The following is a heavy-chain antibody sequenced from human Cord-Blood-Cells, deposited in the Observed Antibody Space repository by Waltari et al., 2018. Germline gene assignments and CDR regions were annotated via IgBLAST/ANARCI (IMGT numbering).Heavy chain of an antibody. J-gene: IGHJ6*02. Sequence: QVQLQESGPGLVKPSETLSLTCTVSGYSISIGYYWGWIRQPPGKGLEWIGSIYHSGSTYYNPSLKSRVTISVDTSKNQFSLKLSSVTAADTAVYYCARDEYCSSTSCYGVDYYYYYGMDVWGQGTTVTVSS. CDR1: GYSISIGYY. CDR3: ARDEYCSSTSCYGVDYYYYYGMDV. D-gene: IGHD2-2*01. V-gene: IGHV4-38-2*02. CDR2: IYHSGST.